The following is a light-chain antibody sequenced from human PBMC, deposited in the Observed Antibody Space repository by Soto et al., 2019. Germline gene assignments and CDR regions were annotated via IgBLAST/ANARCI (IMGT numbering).Light chain of an antibody. CDR3: AAWADSLNVLYV. J-gene: IGLJ1*01. V-gene: IGLV1-44*01. CDR1: RSNIGTNA. Sequence: QSVLTQPPSASATPGQRVTISCSGSRSNIGTNAVNWYQQLPGTAPRLLIYNNNHRPSGFPDRFSGPKSGTSASLAISGLQSDDEDAYFCAAWADSLNVLYVFGTGTKVTVL. CDR2: NNN.